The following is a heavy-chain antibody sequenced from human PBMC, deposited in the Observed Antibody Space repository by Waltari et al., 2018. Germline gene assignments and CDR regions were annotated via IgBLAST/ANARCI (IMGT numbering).Heavy chain of an antibody. V-gene: IGHV3-7*01. CDR3: ARDYWGYDYIWGSYRYYGMDV. J-gene: IGHJ6*02. CDR1: GFTFSSYW. D-gene: IGHD3-16*02. Sequence: EVQLVESGGGLVQPGGSLRLSCAASGFTFSSYWMSWVRQAPGKGLESVANIKQDGSEKYYVDFVKGRFTISRDNAKNALYLQMNSLIAEDTAVYYCARDYWGYDYIWGSYRYYGMDVWGQGTTVTVSS. CDR2: IKQDGSEK.